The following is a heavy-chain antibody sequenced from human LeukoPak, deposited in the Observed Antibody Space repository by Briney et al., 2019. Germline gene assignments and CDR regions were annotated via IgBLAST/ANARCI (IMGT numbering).Heavy chain of an antibody. CDR3: ASCSDPTGFDY. Sequence: SETLSLTCAVYGGSLSGYYWSWIRQPPGEGLEWIGEINHSGNTNYNPSLKSRLTISVDTSKNQFSLKLNSVTAADTAVYYCASCSDPTGFDYWGQGTLVTVSS. CDR2: INHSGNT. D-gene: IGHD3-10*02. CDR1: GGSLSGYY. J-gene: IGHJ4*02. V-gene: IGHV4-34*01.